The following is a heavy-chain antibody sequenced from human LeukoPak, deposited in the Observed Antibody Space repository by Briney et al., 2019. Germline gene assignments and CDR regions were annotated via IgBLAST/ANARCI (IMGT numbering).Heavy chain of an antibody. Sequence: GESLKISCQGSGYSFTSYWISWVRQMPGKGLEWMGKIDPSDSYTNYSPSFQGHVTFSADKSISTAYLQWSSLKASDTPMYYCARGYGANQGDFDIWGQGTMVTVYS. CDR3: ARGYGANQGDFDI. V-gene: IGHV5-10-1*01. CDR2: IDPSDSYT. J-gene: IGHJ3*02. CDR1: GYSFTSYW. D-gene: IGHD4-17*01.